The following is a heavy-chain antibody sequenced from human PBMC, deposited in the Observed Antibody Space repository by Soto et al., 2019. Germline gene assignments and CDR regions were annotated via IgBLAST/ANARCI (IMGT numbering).Heavy chain of an antibody. D-gene: IGHD6-13*01. Sequence: WGSLRLSCAASGFTFSSYAMSWVRQAPGKGLEWVCAISGSGGSTYYADSVKGRFTISRDNTKNTLYLQMNSLRAEDTAVYYCAKAPSIAGAGVTGFDYWGQGTLVTVSS. V-gene: IGHV3-23*01. CDR2: ISGSGGST. CDR3: AKAPSIAGAGVTGFDY. J-gene: IGHJ4*02. CDR1: GFTFSSYA.